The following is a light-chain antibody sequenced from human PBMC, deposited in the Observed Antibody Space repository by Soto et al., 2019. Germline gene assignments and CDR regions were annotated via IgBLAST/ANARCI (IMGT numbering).Light chain of an antibody. Sequence: QSALTQPASVSGSPGQSITISCPGTSSDVGGYHYVSWYQQHPGKAPKLMLYEVSNRPSGVSNRFAGSKSGNTASLTISGLQAEDEADYYCSSYTSSSTPVVFGGGTKLTVL. V-gene: IGLV2-14*01. CDR3: SSYTSSSTPVV. CDR1: SSDVGGYHY. CDR2: EVS. J-gene: IGLJ2*01.